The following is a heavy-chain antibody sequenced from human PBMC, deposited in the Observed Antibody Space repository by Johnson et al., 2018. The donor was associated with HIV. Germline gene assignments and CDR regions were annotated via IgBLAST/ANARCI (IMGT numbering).Heavy chain of an antibody. J-gene: IGHJ3*02. CDR2: IKQDGSEK. CDR1: GFTVDTNY. Sequence: VQLVESGGGVVQPGGSLRLSCAASGFTVDTNYISWVRQAPGKGLEWVANIKQDGSEKYYVDSVKGRFTISRDNAKNTLYLQMNSLRAEDTAVYYCARDPLLHGSTFDMWGPGTMVTVSS. V-gene: IGHV3-7*01. CDR3: ARDPLLHGSTFDM. D-gene: IGHD3-10*01.